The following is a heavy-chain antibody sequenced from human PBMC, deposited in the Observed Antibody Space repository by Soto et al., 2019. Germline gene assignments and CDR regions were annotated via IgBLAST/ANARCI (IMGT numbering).Heavy chain of an antibody. D-gene: IGHD2-2*01. V-gene: IGHV4-34*01. CDR3: ARVAVVQTALLFSYYFYMDV. CDR1: GGSFSGYY. CDR2: ISDSGST. Sequence: SETLSLTCAVYGGSFSGYYWSWLRQPPGKGPEWIGEISDSGSTNYNPSLKSRVTISADTSKNQFSLKLNSVTAADTAVYYCARVAVVQTALLFSYYFYMDVGGKGNRFTFPS. J-gene: IGHJ6*03.